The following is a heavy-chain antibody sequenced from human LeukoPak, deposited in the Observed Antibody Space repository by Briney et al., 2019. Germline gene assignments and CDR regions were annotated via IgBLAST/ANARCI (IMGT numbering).Heavy chain of an antibody. V-gene: IGHV3-7*01. CDR1: GFTFSSYW. CDR2: IKQDGSEK. Sequence: GGSLRLSCAASGFTFSSYWMSWVRQAPGKGGEGVANIKQDGSEKYYVDSVKGRFTISRDNAKNSLYLQMNSLRAEDTAVYYCARPRSGSLYYFDYWGQGTLVTVSS. CDR3: ARPRSGSLYYFDY. J-gene: IGHJ4*02. D-gene: IGHD1-26*01.